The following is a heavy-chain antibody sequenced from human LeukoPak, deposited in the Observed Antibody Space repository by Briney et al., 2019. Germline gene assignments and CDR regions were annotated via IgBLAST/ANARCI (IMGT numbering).Heavy chain of an antibody. CDR1: GGSFSGYY. D-gene: IGHD5-18*01. V-gene: IGHV4-34*01. CDR3: ARGRGYSYPVIDY. Sequence: SKTLSLTCAVYGGSFSGYYWSWIRQPPGKGLEWIGEINHSGSTNYNPSLKSRVTISVDTSKNQFSLKLSSVTAADTAVYYCARGRGYSYPVIDYWGQGTLVTVSS. J-gene: IGHJ4*02. CDR2: INHSGST.